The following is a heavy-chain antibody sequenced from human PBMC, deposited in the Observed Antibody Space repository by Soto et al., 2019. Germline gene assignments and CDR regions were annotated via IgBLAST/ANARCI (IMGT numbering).Heavy chain of an antibody. V-gene: IGHV1-3*01. Sequence: ASVKVSCKASGGTFSSYAISWVRQAPGQGLEWMGWINAGNGNTKYSQKFQGRVTITRDTSASTAYMELSSLRSEDTAVYYCAGPYPRFWRGYYRAYYYYGMDVWGKGTTVTVP. J-gene: IGHJ6*04. CDR1: GGTFSSYA. D-gene: IGHD3-3*01. CDR2: INAGNGNT. CDR3: AGPYPRFWRGYYRAYYYYGMDV.